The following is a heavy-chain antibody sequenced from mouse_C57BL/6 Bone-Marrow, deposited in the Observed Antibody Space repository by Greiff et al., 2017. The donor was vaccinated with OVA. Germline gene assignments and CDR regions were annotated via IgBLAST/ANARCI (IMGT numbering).Heavy chain of an antibody. Sequence: QVQLQQPGAELVRPGSSVKLSCKASGYTFTSYWMHWVKQRPIQGLEWIGNIDPSDSETHYNQKFKDKATLTVDKSSSTAYMQLSSLTSEGSAVYYCARGDYEGYAMDYWGQGTSVTVSS. J-gene: IGHJ4*01. CDR2: IDPSDSET. D-gene: IGHD2-4*01. CDR1: GYTFTSYW. CDR3: ARGDYEGYAMDY. V-gene: IGHV1-52*01.